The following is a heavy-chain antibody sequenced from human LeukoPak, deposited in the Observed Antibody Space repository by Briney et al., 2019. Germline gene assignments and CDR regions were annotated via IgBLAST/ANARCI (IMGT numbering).Heavy chain of an antibody. D-gene: IGHD3-10*01. CDR1: GGSISSYY. J-gene: IGHJ3*01. CDR2: IYYSGST. V-gene: IGHV4-59*08. Sequence: SETLSLTCTVSGGSISSYYWSWIRQPPGKGLEWIGYIYYSGSTNYNPSLKSRVTISVDTSKNQFSLKLSSVTAADTAVYYCARHMSVSYDAFDLWGRGTTVTVSS. CDR3: ARHMSVSYDAFDL.